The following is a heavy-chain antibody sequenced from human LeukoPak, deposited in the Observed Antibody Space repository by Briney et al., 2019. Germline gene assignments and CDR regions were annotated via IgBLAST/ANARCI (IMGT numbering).Heavy chain of an antibody. V-gene: IGHV3-21*01. CDR2: ISSSSSYI. CDR3: ARDYPPDY. CDR1: GFTFRSYS. J-gene: IGHJ4*02. Sequence: GGSLGLSCAASGFTFRSYSMNWVLQASGKGLEWVSSISSSSSYIYYADSVKGRFTISRDNAKNSLYLQMNSLRAEDTAVYYCARDYPPDYWGQGTLVTVSS.